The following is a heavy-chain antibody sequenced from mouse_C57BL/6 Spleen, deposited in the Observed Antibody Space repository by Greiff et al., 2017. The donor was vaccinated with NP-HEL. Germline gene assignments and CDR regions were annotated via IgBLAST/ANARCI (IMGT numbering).Heavy chain of an antibody. CDR2: ISSGSSTI. J-gene: IGHJ2*01. D-gene: IGHD1-1*01. CDR1: GFTFSDYG. Sequence: EVKLMESGGGLVKPGGSLKLSCAASGFTFSDYGMHWVRQAPEKGLEWVAYISSGSSTIYYADTVKGRFTISRDNAKTTLFLQMTSLRSEDTAMYYCARPHYYGSSEGFDYWGQGTTLTVSS. V-gene: IGHV5-17*01. CDR3: ARPHYYGSSEGFDY.